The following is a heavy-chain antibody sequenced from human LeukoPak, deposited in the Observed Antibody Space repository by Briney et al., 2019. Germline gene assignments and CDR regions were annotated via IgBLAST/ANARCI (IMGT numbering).Heavy chain of an antibody. CDR1: GFTFSSYA. CDR2: ISYDGSNK. V-gene: IGHV3-30-3*01. Sequence: GGPLRLSCAASGFTFSSYAMHWVRQAPGKGLEWVAVISYDGSNKYYADSVKGRFTISRDNSKNTLYLQMNSLRAEDTAVYYCARDPEDCSSTSCYQNSFDYWGQGTLVTVSS. CDR3: ARDPEDCSSTSCYQNSFDY. J-gene: IGHJ4*02. D-gene: IGHD2-2*01.